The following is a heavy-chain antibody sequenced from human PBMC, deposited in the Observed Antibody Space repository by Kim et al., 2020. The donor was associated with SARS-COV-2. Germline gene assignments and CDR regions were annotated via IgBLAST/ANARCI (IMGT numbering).Heavy chain of an antibody. J-gene: IGHJ6*02. CDR1: GFTFSSYA. D-gene: IGHD1-26*01. Sequence: GGSLRLSCAASGFTFSSYAMSWVRQAPGKGLEWVSAISGSGGSTYYADSVKGRFTISRDNSKNTLYLQMNSLRAEDTAVYYCAKDLEWELPSGDYYYYGMDVWGQGTTVTVSS. CDR3: AKDLEWELPSGDYYYYGMDV. CDR2: ISGSGGST. V-gene: IGHV3-23*01.